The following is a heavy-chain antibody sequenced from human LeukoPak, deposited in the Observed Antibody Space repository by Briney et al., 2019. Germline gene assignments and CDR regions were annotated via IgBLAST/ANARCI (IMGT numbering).Heavy chain of an antibody. CDR1: GYTFTGYY. Sequence: ASVKVSCKASGYTFTGYYMHWVRQAPGQGLEWMGWINPNSGGTNYAQKFQGRVTMTRDTSISTAYMELSRLRSDDTAVYYCARAMGAIAAAGTSWFDPWGQGTLVTVSS. CDR3: ARAMGAIAAAGTSWFDP. CDR2: INPNSGGT. D-gene: IGHD6-13*01. V-gene: IGHV1-2*02. J-gene: IGHJ5*02.